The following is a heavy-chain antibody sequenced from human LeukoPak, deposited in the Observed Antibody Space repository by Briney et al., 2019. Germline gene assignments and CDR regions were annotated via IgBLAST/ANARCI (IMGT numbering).Heavy chain of an antibody. D-gene: IGHD3-3*01. CDR3: TTDPDSTYDFFRWFAN. V-gene: IGHV3-20*04. J-gene: IGHJ4*02. CDR1: GFVFDDYG. Sequence: PGGSLRLSCAASGFVFDDYGMDWVRQVPGKGLEWVAGINWNGGSTDYADSVKGRFTTSRDNAKNSLHLQMSSLRAEDTALYYCTTDPDSTYDFFRWFANWGQGTLVTVSS. CDR2: INWNGGST.